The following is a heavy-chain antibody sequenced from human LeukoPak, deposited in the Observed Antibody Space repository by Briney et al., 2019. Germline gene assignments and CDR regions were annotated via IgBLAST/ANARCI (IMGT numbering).Heavy chain of an antibody. CDR3: VSFCETY. CDR1: GNYW. J-gene: IGHJ4*02. D-gene: IGHD2/OR15-2a*01. Sequence: GGSLRLSCAASGNYWMHWVRQAPGKGLVWVSHINSDGSWTSYADSMKGRFTISKDNAKNTVYLQMNSLRAEDTAVYYCVSFCETYWGRGTLVTVSS. V-gene: IGHV3-74*01. CDR2: INSDGSWT.